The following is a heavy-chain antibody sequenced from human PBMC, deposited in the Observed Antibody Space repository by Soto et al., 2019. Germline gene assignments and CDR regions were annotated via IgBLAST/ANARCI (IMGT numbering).Heavy chain of an antibody. CDR3: AGDLAKGGGSAGLDY. D-gene: IGHD3-16*01. V-gene: IGHV1-2*02. Sequence: QVQLVQSGAEVKKPGASVNVSCKASGYTFTVYYIHWVRQAPGQGLEWMGWINPKSGGTMYPQKFQCRVTMTWDTSISTAYMALTRLRSEDTAVYYCAGDLAKGGGSAGLDYWGKGTLVTVSS. CDR1: GYTFTVYY. J-gene: IGHJ4*02. CDR2: INPKSGGT.